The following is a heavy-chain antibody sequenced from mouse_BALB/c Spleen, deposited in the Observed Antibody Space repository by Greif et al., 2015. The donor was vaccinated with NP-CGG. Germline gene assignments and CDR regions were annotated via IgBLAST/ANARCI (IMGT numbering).Heavy chain of an antibody. CDR2: INPSTGYT. Sequence: VQLVESGAELAKPGASVKMSCKASGYTFTSYWMHWVKQRPGQGLEWIGYINPSTGYTEYNQKFKDKATLTADKSSSTAYMQLSSLTSEDSAVYYCARREVTTAYWGQGTLVTVSA. J-gene: IGHJ3*01. CDR1: GYTFTSYW. D-gene: IGHD2-2*01. CDR3: ARREVTTAY. V-gene: IGHV1-7*01.